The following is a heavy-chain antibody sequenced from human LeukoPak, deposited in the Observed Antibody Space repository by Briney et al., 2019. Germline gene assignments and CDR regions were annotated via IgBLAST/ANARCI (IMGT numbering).Heavy chain of an antibody. CDR1: GYTFTSYY. D-gene: IGHD5-12*01. CDR3: ARERLLPWEPPDY. CDR2: INPSGGST. V-gene: IGHV1-46*03. J-gene: IGHJ4*02. Sequence: ASVKVSCKASGYTFTSYYMHWVRQAPGQGLEWMGLINPSGGSTSYAQRFQGRVTMNRDTSTSTVYMELSSLRSEDTAVYYCARERLLPWEPPDYWGQGTLVTVSS.